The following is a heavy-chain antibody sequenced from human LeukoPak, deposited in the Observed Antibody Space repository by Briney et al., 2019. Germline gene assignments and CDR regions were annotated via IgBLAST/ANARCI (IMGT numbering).Heavy chain of an antibody. CDR3: AKDLNQYRMGYVPGYHFDY. V-gene: IGHV3-23*01. CDR2: ISGSGGST. CDR1: GFTFSSYA. D-gene: IGHD5-12*01. J-gene: IGHJ4*02. Sequence: GGSLRLSCAASGFTFSSYAMSWVRQAPGKGLEWVSAISGSGGSTYYADSVKGRFTISRDNSKNTLYLQMNSLRAEDTAVYYCAKDLNQYRMGYVPGYHFDYWGQGTLVTVSS.